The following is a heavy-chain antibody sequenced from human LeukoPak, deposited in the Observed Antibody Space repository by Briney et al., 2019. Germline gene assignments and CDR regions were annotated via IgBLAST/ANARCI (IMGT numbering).Heavy chain of an antibody. D-gene: IGHD3-10*01. Sequence: SETLSLTCTVAGYSISSGYSWGWIRQPPGKGLEWIGSIYHSGRTYYNPSLKSLVTISVDTSKNQFSLKLSSVTAADTAVYYCARNLNYYGSGSYFPPLIDYYYYYMDVWGKGTTVTVSS. CDR1: GYSISSGYS. J-gene: IGHJ6*03. CDR3: ARNLNYYGSGSYFPPLIDYYYYYMDV. V-gene: IGHV4-38-2*02. CDR2: IYHSGRT.